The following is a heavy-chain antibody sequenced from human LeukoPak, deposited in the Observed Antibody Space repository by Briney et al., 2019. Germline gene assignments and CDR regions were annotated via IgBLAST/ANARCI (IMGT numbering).Heavy chain of an antibody. CDR2: IYYSGST. CDR1: GGSISSYY. CDR3: ARGYSGYDYFDY. V-gene: IGHV4-59*01. D-gene: IGHD5-12*01. Sequence: SETLSLTCTVSGGSISSYYWSWNRQPPGKGLEWIGYIYYSGSTIYNPSLKSRVTISVDTSKNQFSLKLSSVTAADTAVYYCARGYSGYDYFDYWGQGTLITVSS. J-gene: IGHJ4*02.